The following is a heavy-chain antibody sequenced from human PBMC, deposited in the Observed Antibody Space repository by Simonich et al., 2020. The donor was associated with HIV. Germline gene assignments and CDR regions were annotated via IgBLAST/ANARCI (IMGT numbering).Heavy chain of an antibody. D-gene: IGHD5-12*01. CDR3: ARRTGYDLDD. CDR2: IKQRGST. CDR1: GGSFSGYY. Sequence: QVHLQQWGAGLLKPSETLSLTCAVYGGSFSGYYWSWIRQPPGKGLGWIGEIKQRGSTDYNPSRKSRVTISVDTSKNQFALKLSSVTAADTAVYYCARRTGYDLDDWGQGTLVTVSS. V-gene: IGHV4-34*01. J-gene: IGHJ4*02.